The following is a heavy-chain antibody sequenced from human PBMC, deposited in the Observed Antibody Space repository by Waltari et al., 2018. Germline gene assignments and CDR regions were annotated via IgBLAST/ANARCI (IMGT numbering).Heavy chain of an antibody. CDR2: ISSSGSRI. J-gene: IGHJ4*02. CDR3: ARDDHGSGRRFEY. V-gene: IGHV3-48*03. Sequence: DVQLVESGGGLVPPGGSLRLSCAASGFSFGPSEMTWARQAPGKGLEWVSYISSSGSRIEYADSVQGRFTVSRDNARNSLYLQMNSLRAADTAVYYCARDDHGSGRRFEYWGQGTLVTVSS. D-gene: IGHD3-10*01. CDR1: GFSFGPSE.